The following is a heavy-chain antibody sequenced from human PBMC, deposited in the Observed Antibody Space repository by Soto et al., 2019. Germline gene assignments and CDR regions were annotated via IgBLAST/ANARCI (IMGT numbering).Heavy chain of an antibody. J-gene: IGHJ4*02. CDR2: IIPIFGTA. V-gene: IGHV1-69*01. CDR3: ASAPGYYDSSGYYQFDY. D-gene: IGHD3-22*01. Sequence: QVQLVQSGAEVKKPGSSVKVSCKASGGTFSSYAISWVRQAPGQGLEWMGGIIPIFGTANYALKFQGRVTITADESTRTAYMELSSLRSEDTAVYYCASAPGYYDSSGYYQFDYWGQGTLVTVSS. CDR1: GGTFSSYA.